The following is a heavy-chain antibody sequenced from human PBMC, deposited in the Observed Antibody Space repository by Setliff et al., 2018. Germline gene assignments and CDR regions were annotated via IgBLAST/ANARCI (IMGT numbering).Heavy chain of an antibody. Sequence: GASVKVSCKTSGYIFTNYYIHWVRQAPGQGLEWMGWINANTGGTREVQKFQGRVTMTRDTSIDTAYMEVNRLTYDDTAVYYCARVGGYASAWHGIEAFDIGGQGTKVTVSS. CDR1: GYIFTNYY. J-gene: IGHJ3*02. V-gene: IGHV1-2*02. D-gene: IGHD6-19*01. CDR2: INANTGGT. CDR3: ARVGGYASAWHGIEAFDI.